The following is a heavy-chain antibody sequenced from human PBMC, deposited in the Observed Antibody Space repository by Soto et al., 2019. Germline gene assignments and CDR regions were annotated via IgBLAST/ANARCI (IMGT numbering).Heavy chain of an antibody. V-gene: IGHV1-18*01. Sequence: ASVKVFCKASGYTFTSYGISWVRQAPGQGLEWMGWISAYNGNTNYAQKLQGRVTMTTDTSTSTAYMELRSLRSDDTPVYPYTRDHHRPLAYRGQGTRVPVS. CDR1: GYTFTSYG. CDR2: ISAYNGNT. CDR3: TRDHHRPLAY. J-gene: IGHJ1*01.